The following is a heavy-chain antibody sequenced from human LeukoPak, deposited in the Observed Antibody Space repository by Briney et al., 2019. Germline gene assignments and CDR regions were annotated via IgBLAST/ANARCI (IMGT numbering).Heavy chain of an antibody. Sequence: GGSLRLSCAASGFTFSSYAMSWVRQAPGKGLEWVSAISGSGGSTYYADSVKGRFTISRDNSKNTLYLQMNSLRAEDAAVYYCAKDTYYYDSSGYGYYWGQGTLVTVSS. D-gene: IGHD3-22*01. V-gene: IGHV3-23*01. CDR3: AKDTYYYDSSGYGYY. J-gene: IGHJ4*02. CDR1: GFTFSSYA. CDR2: ISGSGGST.